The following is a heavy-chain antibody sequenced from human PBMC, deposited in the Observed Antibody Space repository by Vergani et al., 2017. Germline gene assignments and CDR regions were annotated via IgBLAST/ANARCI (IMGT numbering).Heavy chain of an antibody. D-gene: IGHD6-19*01. V-gene: IGHV4-34*01. CDR1: GGSFSGYY. CDR2: INHSGST. CDR3: ARWSSGGSYFDY. Sequence: QVQLQQWGAGLLKPSETLSLTCAVYGGSFSGYYWSWIRQPPGKGLEWIGEINHSGSTNSNPSLKSRVTISVDTSKNQFSLKLSSVTAADTAVYYCARWSSGGSYFDYWGQGTLVTVSS. J-gene: IGHJ4*02.